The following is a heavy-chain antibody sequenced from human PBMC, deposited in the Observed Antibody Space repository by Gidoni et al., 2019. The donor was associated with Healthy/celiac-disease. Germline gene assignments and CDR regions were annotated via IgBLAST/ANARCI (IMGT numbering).Heavy chain of an antibody. CDR2: INSDGSST. D-gene: IGHD2-2*02. CDR3: SRELLYVADAFDI. CDR1: GFTFSSYW. J-gene: IGHJ3*02. V-gene: IGHV3-74*01. Sequence: EVQLVESGGGLVQPGGSLRLSCAASGFTFSSYWMHWVRQAPGKGLVWVSRINSDGSSTSDAKSVKGRFTISRDNAKNTLYLQINSLRAEDTALYYCSRELLYVADAFDIWGQGTMVTVSS.